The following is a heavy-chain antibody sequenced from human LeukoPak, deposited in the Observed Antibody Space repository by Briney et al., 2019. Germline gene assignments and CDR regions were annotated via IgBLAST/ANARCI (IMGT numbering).Heavy chain of an antibody. J-gene: IGHJ3*02. Sequence: SETLSLTCTVSGGXIRSSHCSWIRQPPGKGLEFIGYIYYSGTSNYNPSLKSRVTISVDTSKNQFSLKLNSVTAADTAVYYCAREPRYYDAFDIWGQGTMVTVSS. CDR2: IYYSGTS. D-gene: IGHD2-8*01. CDR3: AREPRYYDAFDI. CDR1: GGXIRSSH. V-gene: IGHV4-59*01.